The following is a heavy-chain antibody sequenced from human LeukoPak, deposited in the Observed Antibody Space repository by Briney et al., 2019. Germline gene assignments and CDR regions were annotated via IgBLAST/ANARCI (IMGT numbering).Heavy chain of an antibody. V-gene: IGHV3-23*01. D-gene: IGHD7-27*01. CDR1: GFTFSSYA. CDR3: AIDPNWGTHS. Sequence: GGSLRLSCEASGFTFSSYAIRWVRQAPGTGLEWVSSIPGSGGATYYADSVKGRFTISRDNSKNALYLQMNSLRVEDTAVYYCAIDPNWGTHSWGQGVLVTVSS. CDR2: IPGSGGAT. J-gene: IGHJ4*02.